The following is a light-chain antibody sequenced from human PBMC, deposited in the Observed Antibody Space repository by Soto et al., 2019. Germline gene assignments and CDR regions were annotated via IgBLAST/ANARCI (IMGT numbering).Light chain of an antibody. CDR2: DAS. Sequence: DIQVTQSPSTLSASVGDRVTITCRASQSITSWLAWYQQKPGKAPNLLIYDASNLENGVPSRFSGSGSGTEFTLTISSLQPDDFATYYCQQYNDNSPWTFGQGTKV. CDR1: QSITSW. V-gene: IGKV1-5*01. J-gene: IGKJ1*01. CDR3: QQYNDNSPWT.